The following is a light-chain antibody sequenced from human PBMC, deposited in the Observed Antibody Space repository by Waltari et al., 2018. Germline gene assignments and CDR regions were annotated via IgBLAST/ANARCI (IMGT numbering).Light chain of an antibody. J-gene: IGKJ4*01. V-gene: IGKV4-1*01. CDR3: QQHYGSPLT. Sequence: DIVMTQCPYSLAVSLGERATINCKSRQSVLSSSINKNYLAWYQHKPGQPPKLLISWSSTRESGVPDRFSGSGSGTDFTLTISSLQAEDVAVYYCQQHYGSPLTFGGGTKVEIK. CDR2: WSS. CDR1: QSVLSSSINKNY.